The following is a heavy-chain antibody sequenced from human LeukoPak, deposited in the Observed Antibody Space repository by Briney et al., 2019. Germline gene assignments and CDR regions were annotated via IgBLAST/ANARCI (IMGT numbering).Heavy chain of an antibody. V-gene: IGHV3-21*04. Sequence: GGSLRLSCSASGFTFSSYTMNWVRQAPGKGLEWVSSISGRSTYIFYADSVKGRFTISRDNAKNSLYLQMNSLRAEDTALYYCARDRGDYYGSGSYYKPIPDYWGQGTLVTVSS. CDR2: ISGRSTYI. CDR1: GFTFSSYT. J-gene: IGHJ4*02. D-gene: IGHD3-10*01. CDR3: ARDRGDYYGSGSYYKPIPDY.